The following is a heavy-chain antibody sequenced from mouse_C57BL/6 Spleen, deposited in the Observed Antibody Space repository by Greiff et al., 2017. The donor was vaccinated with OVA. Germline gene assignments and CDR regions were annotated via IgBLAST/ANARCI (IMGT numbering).Heavy chain of an antibody. CDR1: GYTFTDYN. CDR2: INPNNGGT. V-gene: IGHV1-22*01. Sequence: EVQLQQSGPELVKPGASVKMSCKASGYTFTDYNMHWVKQSHGKSLEWIGYINPNNGGTSYNQKFKGKATLTVNKSSSTAYMELRSLTSEESAVYYCARWEDYYGSSSHAMDYWGQGTSVTVSS. CDR3: ARWEDYYGSSSHAMDY. J-gene: IGHJ4*01. D-gene: IGHD1-1*01.